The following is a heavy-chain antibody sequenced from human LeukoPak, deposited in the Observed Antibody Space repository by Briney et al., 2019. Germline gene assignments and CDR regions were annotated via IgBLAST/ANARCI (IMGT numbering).Heavy chain of an antibody. Sequence: GGSLRLSCAASGFTFSSYWMSWVRQAPGKGLEWVANIKQDGSEKYCVDSVKGRFTISRGNAKNSLYLQMNSLRAEDTAVYYCAREGDYYDSSGYYAFDYWGQGTLVTVSS. CDR1: GFTFSSYW. CDR3: AREGDYYDSSGYYAFDY. J-gene: IGHJ4*02. D-gene: IGHD3-22*01. CDR2: IKQDGSEK. V-gene: IGHV3-7*01.